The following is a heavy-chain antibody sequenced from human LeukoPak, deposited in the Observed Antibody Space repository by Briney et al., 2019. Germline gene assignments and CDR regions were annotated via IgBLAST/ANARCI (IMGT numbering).Heavy chain of an antibody. CDR3: ARGGISSHSSNPEKDNWFDP. Sequence: GASVKVSCKASGYTFTSYGISWVRQAPGQGLEWMGWISAYNGNTNYAQKLQGRVTMTTDTSTSTAYMELRSLRSDDTAVYYCARGGISSHSSNPEKDNWFDPWGQGTLVTVSS. CDR1: GYTFTSYG. CDR2: ISAYNGNT. D-gene: IGHD6-13*01. J-gene: IGHJ5*02. V-gene: IGHV1-18*01.